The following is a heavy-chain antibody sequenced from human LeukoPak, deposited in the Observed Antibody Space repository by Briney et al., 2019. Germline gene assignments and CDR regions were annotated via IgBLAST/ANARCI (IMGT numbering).Heavy chain of an antibody. J-gene: IGHJ3*01. CDR2: IYNSGST. V-gene: IGHV4-59*08. CDR1: GGSISSHY. D-gene: IGHD3-16*01. CDR3: ARDDYGVLEAFHV. Sequence: PSETLSLTCTVSGGSISSHYWSWIRQPPGKGLEWIGYIYNSGSTNYNPSLKSRVTISLDTSKSQFSLHLTSVTAADTAVYFCARDDYGVLEAFHVRGKGTVVTVSS.